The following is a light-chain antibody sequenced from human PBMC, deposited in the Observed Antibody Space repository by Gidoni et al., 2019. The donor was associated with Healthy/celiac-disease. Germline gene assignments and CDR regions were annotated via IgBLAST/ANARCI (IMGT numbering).Light chain of an antibody. Sequence: DMVMTQSPLSLPVTPGEPASISCRSSQSLLHSNGYNYLDWYLQKPGQSPQLLIYLGSNRASGVPDRFSGSGSVTDFTLKISRVEAEDVGVYYCMQALQTPPLFTFGPGTKVDIK. CDR2: LGS. J-gene: IGKJ3*01. CDR3: MQALQTPPLFT. CDR1: QSLLHSNGYNY. V-gene: IGKV2-28*01.